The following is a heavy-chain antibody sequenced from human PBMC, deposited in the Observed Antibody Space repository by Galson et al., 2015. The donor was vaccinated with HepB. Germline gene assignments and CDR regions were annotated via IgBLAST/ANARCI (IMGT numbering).Heavy chain of an antibody. Sequence: SLRLSCAASGFTFSDYYMSWIRQAPGKGLEWVSYISSSSSYTNYADSVKGRFTISRDNAKNSLYLQMNSLRAEDTAVYYCAREPYDILTGYYLGMDVWGQGTTVTVSS. CDR3: AREPYDILTGYYLGMDV. J-gene: IGHJ6*02. D-gene: IGHD3-9*01. CDR1: GFTFSDYY. CDR2: ISSSSSYT. V-gene: IGHV3-11*05.